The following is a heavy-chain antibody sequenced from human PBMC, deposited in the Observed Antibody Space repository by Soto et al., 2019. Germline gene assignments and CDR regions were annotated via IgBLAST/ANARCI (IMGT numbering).Heavy chain of an antibody. J-gene: IGHJ5*02. CDR2: IWYDGITK. V-gene: IGHV3-33*01. CDR1: GFSFSRYG. CDR3: ERSGGELVWGGTNWLDT. Sequence: QVQLVESGGGVVQPGRSLRLSCAASGFSFSRYGMNWVRQPPGKGLEWVAVIWYDGITKFYADSLKGQFTISRDNAKGSQYRQMTNLTDEDKALYFCERSGGELVWGGTNWLDTWGQGTLVTVSS. D-gene: IGHD6-6*01.